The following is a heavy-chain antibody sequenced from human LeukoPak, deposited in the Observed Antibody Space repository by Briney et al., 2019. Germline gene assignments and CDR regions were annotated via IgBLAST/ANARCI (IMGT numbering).Heavy chain of an antibody. CDR3: AREYCSGVTCYSTGFDP. CDR2: TWYDGSNK. Sequence: GGSLRLSCAASGFIFSSYGMHWVRQAPGKGLEWVAYTWYDGSNKYYADSVKGRFTISRDNSKNTLYLQMNSLRAEDTAVYYCAREYCSGVTCYSTGFDPWGQETLVTVSS. J-gene: IGHJ5*02. V-gene: IGHV3-33*01. CDR1: GFIFSSYG. D-gene: IGHD2-15*01.